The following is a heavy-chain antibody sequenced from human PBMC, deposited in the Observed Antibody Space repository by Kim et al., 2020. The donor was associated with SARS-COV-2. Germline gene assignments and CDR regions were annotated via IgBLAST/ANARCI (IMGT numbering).Heavy chain of an antibody. Sequence: YAGSVKGRFTISRDNSKNTLYLQLKSLRAEDTALYYCAKRHSGWGNDAFDNWGLGTMVTVSS. D-gene: IGHD3-10*01. CDR3: AKRHSGWGNDAFDN. J-gene: IGHJ3*02. V-gene: IGHV3-23*01.